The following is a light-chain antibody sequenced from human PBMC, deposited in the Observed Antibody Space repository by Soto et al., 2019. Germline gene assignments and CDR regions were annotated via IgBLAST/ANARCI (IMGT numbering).Light chain of an antibody. Sequence: QSVLTQPPSASGTPGQRVSISCSGSSSNIGRNTVNWYQQLPGTAPKLLIYSNNQRPSGVPDRFSGSKSGTSASLAISGLQSEDEADYYCAAWDDSVNGVVFGGGTKVTVL. CDR2: SNN. V-gene: IGLV1-44*01. CDR1: SSNIGRNT. CDR3: AAWDDSVNGVV. J-gene: IGLJ2*01.